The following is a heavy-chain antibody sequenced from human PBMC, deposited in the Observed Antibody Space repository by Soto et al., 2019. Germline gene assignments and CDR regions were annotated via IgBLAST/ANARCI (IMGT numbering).Heavy chain of an antibody. CDR2: IKSKNNGGTT. J-gene: IGHJ4*02. Sequence: EVQRVESGGGLVKRGGCLRLSCATSGFTFSNAWMNWVRQAPGKGLEWVGRIKSKNNGGTTDYAAPVKDRLTISRDDSKHALYLLINSLTIDDTAVYYCNTDVIWFGDFQPASGQWGQGTLVTVSS. D-gene: IGHD3-10*01. CDR3: NTDVIWFGDFQPASGQ. CDR1: GFTFSNAW. V-gene: IGHV3-15*07.